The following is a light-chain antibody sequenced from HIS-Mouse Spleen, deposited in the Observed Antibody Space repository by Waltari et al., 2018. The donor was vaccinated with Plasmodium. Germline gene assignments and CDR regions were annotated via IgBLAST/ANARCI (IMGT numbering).Light chain of an antibody. Sequence: EIVMTQSPATLSVSPGDRATLSCRASQSVSSNLAWYQQKPGQAPRLLIYVASTRATGFPARFSGSGSGTEFTLTISSLQSEDFAVYYCQQYNNWSFTFGPGTKVDIK. CDR2: VAS. J-gene: IGKJ3*01. V-gene: IGKV3-15*01. CDR1: QSVSSN. CDR3: QQYNNWSFT.